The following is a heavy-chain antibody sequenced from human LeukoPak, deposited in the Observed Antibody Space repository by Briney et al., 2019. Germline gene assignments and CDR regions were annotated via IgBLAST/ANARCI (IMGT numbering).Heavy chain of an antibody. CDR3: ARYSSTADYFDH. CDR1: GGSISSYY. Sequence: PSETLSLTCTVSGGSISSYYWSWIRQPPGKGLEWIGYIYYSGSTNYNPSLKSRLTISVDMSKNQFSLNLSSVTAADTAVYYCARYSSTADYFDHWGQGILVTVFS. D-gene: IGHD6-13*01. CDR2: IYYSGST. J-gene: IGHJ4*02. V-gene: IGHV4-59*01.